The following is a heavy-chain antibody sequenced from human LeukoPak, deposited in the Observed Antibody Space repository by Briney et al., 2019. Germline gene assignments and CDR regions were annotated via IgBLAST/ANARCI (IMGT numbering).Heavy chain of an antibody. D-gene: IGHD6-19*01. CDR1: GFPFSTYS. CDR3: ARDPGRQYSSIADV. J-gene: IGHJ6*02. Sequence: PGGSLRLSCAASGFPFSTYSMNWVRRAPGKGLEWLANIKEDGSKKYYVDSVKGRFTISRDNAKNSLYLQMDSLRAEDTAVYYCARDPGRQYSSIADVWGQGTTVTVSS. CDR2: IKEDGSKK. V-gene: IGHV3-7*03.